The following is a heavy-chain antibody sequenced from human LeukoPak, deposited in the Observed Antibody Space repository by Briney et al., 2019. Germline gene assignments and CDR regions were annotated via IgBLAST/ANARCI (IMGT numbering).Heavy chain of an antibody. CDR2: ISGSGGST. Sequence: GGSLRLSCAASGFTFSSYAMSWVRQAPGKGLEWVSAISGSGGSTYYADSVKGRFIISRDNSKNTLYLQMNSLRAEDTAVYYCAKDQYDSGLFDYWGQGTLVTVSS. V-gene: IGHV3-23*01. CDR1: GFTFSSYA. D-gene: IGHD3-22*01. CDR3: AKDQYDSGLFDY. J-gene: IGHJ4*02.